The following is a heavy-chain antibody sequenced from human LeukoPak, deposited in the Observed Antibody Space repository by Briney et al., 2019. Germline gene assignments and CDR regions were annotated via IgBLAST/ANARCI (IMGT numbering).Heavy chain of an antibody. CDR3: ARDPGTDGSSWYVLDN. CDR2: ILYDGSKK. J-gene: IGHJ4*02. CDR1: GFTFSSYG. V-gene: IGHV3-30*03. D-gene: IGHD6-13*01. Sequence: GGSLRLSCTASGFTFSSYGFHWVRQAPGKGLEWVAVILYDGSKKYYADFVRGRFTISRDNAKNSLYLQMSSLRAEDTAVYYCARDPGTDGSSWYVLDNWGQGTLVTVSA.